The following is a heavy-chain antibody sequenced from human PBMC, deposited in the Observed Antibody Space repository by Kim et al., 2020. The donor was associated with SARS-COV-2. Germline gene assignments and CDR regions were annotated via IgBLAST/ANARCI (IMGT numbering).Heavy chain of an antibody. Sequence: GGSLRLSCAASGFTFRNASMSWVRQAPGKGLEWLGRIKSQSDGGTAEYAATVKGSFTISSDDSKNTLYLQMNSLKTEDTGVYYCTTVIRWGQGSMGTGSS. J-gene: IGHJ3*01. V-gene: IGHV3-15*01. CDR2: IKSQSDGGTA. D-gene: IGHD3-16*02. CDR1: GFTFRNAS. CDR3: TTVIR.